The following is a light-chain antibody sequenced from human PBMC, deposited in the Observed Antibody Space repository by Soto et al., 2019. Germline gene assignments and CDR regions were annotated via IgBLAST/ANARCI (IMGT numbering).Light chain of an antibody. CDR3: QQTYRLLVS. V-gene: IGKV1-39*01. CDR2: AVS. Sequence: DIQMAQSPSSLSASVGDRVTITCRASQSINSYLNWYQQKPGQAPKVLIYAVSSLQSGVPSRFSGSRSGTDYPLTITNLQPDDFATYYCQQTYRLLVSFGQGTKLEI. CDR1: QSINSY. J-gene: IGKJ2*01.